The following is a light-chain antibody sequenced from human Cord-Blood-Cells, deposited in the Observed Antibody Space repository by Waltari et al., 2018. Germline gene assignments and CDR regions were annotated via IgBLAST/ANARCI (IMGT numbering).Light chain of an antibody. CDR1: SSDVGSYNL. V-gene: IGLV2-23*02. J-gene: IGLJ2*01. CDR2: EVS. Sequence: QSALTQPASVSGSPGQSITISCTGTSSDVGSYNLVSWYQQHPGKAPKLMIYEVSKRPSVVSNRVSGSKSGNTASLTISGLQAEDEADYYCCSYAGSSTPVVFGGGTKLTVL. CDR3: CSYAGSSTPVV.